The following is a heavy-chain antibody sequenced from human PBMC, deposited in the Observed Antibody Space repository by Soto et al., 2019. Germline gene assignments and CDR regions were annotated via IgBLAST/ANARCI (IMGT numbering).Heavy chain of an antibody. J-gene: IGHJ5*02. Sequence: LRXCCAASEFTFSSYSVNWVREAPGKGLEWVSSISSSSSYIYYADSVKGRFTISRDNAKNSLYLQMNSLRAEDTAVYYCARDRSNSSPVGRWFDPWGQGTLVTVS. CDR2: ISSSSSYI. CDR3: ARDRSNSSPVGRWFDP. D-gene: IGHD2-2*01. CDR1: EFTFSSYS. V-gene: IGHV3-21*01.